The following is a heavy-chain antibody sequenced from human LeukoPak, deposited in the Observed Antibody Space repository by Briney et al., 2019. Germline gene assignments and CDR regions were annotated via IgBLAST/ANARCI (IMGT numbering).Heavy chain of an antibody. CDR3: ARDIAAAGPFDY. Sequence: GGSLRLSCAASGFTFSSYAISWVRQAPGQGLEWMGGIIPIFGTANYAQKFQGRVTITTDESTSTAYMELSSLRSEDTAVYYCARDIAAAGPFDYWGQGTLVTVSS. J-gene: IGHJ4*02. CDR2: IIPIFGTA. CDR1: GFTFSSYA. D-gene: IGHD6-13*01. V-gene: IGHV1-69*05.